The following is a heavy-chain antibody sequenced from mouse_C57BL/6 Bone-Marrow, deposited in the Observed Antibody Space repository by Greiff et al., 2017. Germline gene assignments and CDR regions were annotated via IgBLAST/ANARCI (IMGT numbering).Heavy chain of an antibody. J-gene: IGHJ2*01. CDR1: GFTFCSYA. D-gene: IGHD6-2*01. V-gene: IGHV5-4*01. Sequence: EVQLVESGGGLVKPGGSLKLSCAASGFTFCSYAMSWVRQTPEKRLEWVATISDGGSYTYYPDNVKGRFTISRDNAKNNLYLQMSHLKSEDTAMYYCASLFKKGYWGQGTTLTVSS. CDR3: ASLFKKGY. CDR2: ISDGGSYT.